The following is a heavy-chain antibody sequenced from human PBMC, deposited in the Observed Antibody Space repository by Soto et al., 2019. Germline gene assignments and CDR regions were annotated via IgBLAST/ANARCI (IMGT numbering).Heavy chain of an antibody. V-gene: IGHV3-23*01. J-gene: IGHJ4*02. D-gene: IGHD6-19*01. CDR3: AKGFPGIAVAGSKYYFDY. CDR1: GFTFSSYV. Sequence: GGSLRLSCAASGFTFSSYVMSWVRQAPGKGLEWVSAISGSGGSTYYADSVKGRFTISRDNSKNTLYLQMNSLRAEDTAVYYCAKGFPGIAVAGSKYYFDYWGQGTLVTVSS. CDR2: ISGSGGST.